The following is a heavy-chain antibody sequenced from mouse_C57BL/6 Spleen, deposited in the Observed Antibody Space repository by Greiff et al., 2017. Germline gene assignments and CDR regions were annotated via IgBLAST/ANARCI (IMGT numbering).Heavy chain of an antibody. D-gene: IGHD1-1*01. CDR1: GYTFTSYW. J-gene: IGHJ2*01. V-gene: IGHV1-64*01. CDR3: ARPSTVVASFDY. Sequence: QVQLQQPGAELVKPGASVKLSCKASGYTFTSYWMHWVKQRPGQGLEWIGMIHPNSGSTNYNEKFKSKATLTVDKSSSTAYMQLSSLTSEDSAVYYCARPSTVVASFDYWGQGTTLTVSS. CDR2: IHPNSGST.